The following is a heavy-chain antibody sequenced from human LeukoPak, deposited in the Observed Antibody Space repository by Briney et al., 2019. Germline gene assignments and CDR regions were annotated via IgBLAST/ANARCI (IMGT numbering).Heavy chain of an antibody. CDR1: GGSISSYY. CDR3: ASSLRIPVAS. CDR2: IYYSGST. D-gene: IGHD6-19*01. Sequence: SETLSLTCTVSGGSISSYYWSWIRQPPGKGLEWIGYIYYSGSTNYNPSLKSRVTISVDTSKNQFSLKLNSVTAADTAVYYCASSLRIPVASWGQGTLVTASS. J-gene: IGHJ5*02. V-gene: IGHV4-59*12.